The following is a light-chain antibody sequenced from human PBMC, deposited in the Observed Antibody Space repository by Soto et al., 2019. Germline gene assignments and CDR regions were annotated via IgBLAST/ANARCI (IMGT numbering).Light chain of an antibody. J-gene: IGLJ1*01. CDR2: EVS. CDR3: SSYTSSSTLV. Sequence: QSVLTQPASVSGSPGQSITISFAGTSSDIGGHNYVSWYQQHPGKAPKLMIYEVSNRPSGVSDRFSGSKSGNTASPTISGLQAEDEADYYCSSYTSSSTLVFGTGTKVTVL. V-gene: IGLV2-14*01. CDR1: SSDIGGHNY.